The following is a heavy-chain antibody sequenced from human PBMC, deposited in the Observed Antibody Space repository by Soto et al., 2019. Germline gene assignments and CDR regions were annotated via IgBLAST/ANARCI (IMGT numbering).Heavy chain of an antibody. CDR1: GNTLSYVGYY. Sequence: QVQLQESGPGLVEPSQTLSLVCSVSGNTLSYVGYYWSWVRQSPGKALEWIGFVDHTGATYYHPSLESRVTMAVDMSKNEFSLKLTSVTAADTATYYCAREGHSSWEWLDPWGQGILVTVSS. J-gene: IGHJ5*02. V-gene: IGHV4-31*03. CDR3: AREGHSSWEWLDP. CDR2: VDHTGAT. D-gene: IGHD1-26*01.